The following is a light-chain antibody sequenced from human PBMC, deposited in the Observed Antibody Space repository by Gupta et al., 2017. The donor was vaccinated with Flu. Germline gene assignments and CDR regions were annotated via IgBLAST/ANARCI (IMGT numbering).Light chain of an antibody. CDR3: SSYTSSSTRV. J-gene: IGLJ3*02. CDR1: SSDVGGYNY. Sequence: QSALTQPASVSGSPGQSITISCTGTSSDVGGYNYVSWYQQHPGKAPKLVIYEVSNRPSGVSNRFSGSKFGNTASLTISGLQAEDEAYYYCSSYTSSSTRVLGGGTKLTVL. V-gene: IGLV2-14*01. CDR2: EVS.